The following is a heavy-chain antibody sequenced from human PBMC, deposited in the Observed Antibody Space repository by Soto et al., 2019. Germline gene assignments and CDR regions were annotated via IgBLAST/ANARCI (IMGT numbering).Heavy chain of an antibody. D-gene: IGHD3-3*01. J-gene: IGHJ5*02. CDR1: GRSISSGDYY. CDR3: ARWWSGSRQGFDP. CDR2: IYYSGST. V-gene: IGHV4-31*03. Sequence: QVQLQESGPGLVKPSQTLSLTCTVSGRSISSGDYYWSWLRQHPGKGLEWIGYIYYSGSTYYNPYPKSRVTISVDTSKDQFSLKLSSVTAADTAVFYCARWWSGSRQGFDPWGQGTLVTVSS.